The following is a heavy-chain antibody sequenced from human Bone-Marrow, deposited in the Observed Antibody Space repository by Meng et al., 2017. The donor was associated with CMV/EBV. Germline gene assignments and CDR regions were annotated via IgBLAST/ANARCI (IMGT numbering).Heavy chain of an antibody. J-gene: IGHJ3*02. V-gene: IGHV3-30*02. CDR2: IRYDGSNK. D-gene: IGHD3-3*01. CDR1: GFTFSSYA. Sequence: GESLKISCAASGFTFSSYAMQWVRQAPGKGLEWVAFIRYDGSNKYYADSVKGRFTISRDNSKNTLFLQMNSMRAEDTAVYYCARRDFGNAFDIWGQGTMVTVSS. CDR3: ARRDFGNAFDI.